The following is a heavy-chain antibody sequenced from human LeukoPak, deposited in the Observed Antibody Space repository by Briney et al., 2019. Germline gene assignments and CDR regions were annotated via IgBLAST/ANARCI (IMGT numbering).Heavy chain of an antibody. Sequence: PGGSLRLSCAVSGFTFNNYWMSWVRQAPGKGLEWVANITPDGSDRYYVDSLKGRVTISRDNGKNTLYLQMNSLRAEDTAVYYCARGSTYYDSSGQVPFDYWGQGTLVTVSS. J-gene: IGHJ4*02. CDR2: ITPDGSDR. D-gene: IGHD3-22*01. CDR3: ARGSTYYDSSGQVPFDY. V-gene: IGHV3-7*01. CDR1: GFTFNNYW.